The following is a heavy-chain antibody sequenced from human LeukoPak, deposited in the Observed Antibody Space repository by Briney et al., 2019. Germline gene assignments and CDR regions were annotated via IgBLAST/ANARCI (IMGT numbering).Heavy chain of an antibody. J-gene: IGHJ3*01. Sequence: GGSLRLSCAASGFTVSNDYMGWVRQAPGKGLEWVSLIYSSGRTYYIDSVRGRFTISRHTSRNTLYLQMDSLTTEDTAVYYCAKAPRILDAFDVWGHGTMVTVSS. CDR1: GFTVSNDY. D-gene: IGHD2/OR15-2a*01. CDR3: AKAPRILDAFDV. V-gene: IGHV3-53*04. CDR2: IYSSGRT.